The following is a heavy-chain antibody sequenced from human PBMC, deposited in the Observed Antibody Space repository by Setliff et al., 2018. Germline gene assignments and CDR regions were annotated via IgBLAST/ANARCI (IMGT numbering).Heavy chain of an antibody. CDR1: GGSISSSSYY. CDR2: IYYSGST. Sequence: KPSETLSLTCTVSGGSISSSSYYWGWIRQPPGKGLEWIGSIYYSGSTYYNPSLKSRVTISVDTSKNQFSLKVSSVTAADTAVYYCARENRYSSGWYSYYYGMDVWGQGTTVTV. V-gene: IGHV4-39*07. J-gene: IGHJ6*02. D-gene: IGHD6-19*01. CDR3: ARENRYSSGWYSYYYGMDV.